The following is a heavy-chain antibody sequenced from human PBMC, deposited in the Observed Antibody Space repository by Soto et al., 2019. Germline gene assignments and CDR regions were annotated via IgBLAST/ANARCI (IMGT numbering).Heavy chain of an antibody. V-gene: IGHV3-23*01. J-gene: IGHJ3*02. CDR3: ASYGDSDAFDI. Sequence: PGGSLRLSCAASGFTFNNYAMNWVRQAPGRGLEWVSIISPNGDSTYYADSVKGRFTISRDNSQNTVFLQMNSLRAEDTAIYFCASYGDSDAFDIWGQGTMVTVSS. CDR1: GFTFNNYA. CDR2: ISPNGDST. D-gene: IGHD4-17*01.